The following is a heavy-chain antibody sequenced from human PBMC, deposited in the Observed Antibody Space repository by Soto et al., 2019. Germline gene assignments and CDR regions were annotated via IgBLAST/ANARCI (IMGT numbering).Heavy chain of an antibody. J-gene: IGHJ4*02. V-gene: IGHV4-39*01. CDR2: IHYTGST. CDR1: GGSIISSNYY. Sequence: PSETLSLTCTVSGGSIISSNYYWGWIRQPPGIGLEWIGSIHYTGSTYYNASLKSRVTISVDTSKNQLSLKLGSVTAADTAVYGCARGVYDILIGYYFDYWGQGALVTVSS. D-gene: IGHD3-9*01. CDR3: ARGVYDILIGYYFDY.